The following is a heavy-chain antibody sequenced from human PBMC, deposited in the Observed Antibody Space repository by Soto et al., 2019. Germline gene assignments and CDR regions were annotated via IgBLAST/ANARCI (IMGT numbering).Heavy chain of an antibody. CDR1: GFTFSSYR. CDR2: ISRSSIYI. CDR3: VYDQCSRSLYGMCV. J-gene: IGHJ6*02. D-gene: IGHD3-16*01. Sequence: GGSLRLSCAASGFTFSSYRMNWFRQAPGKGLEWVSSISRSSIYIYYADSVKGRFTISRDNAKNSLYPQMISLRAEDTAVYYCVYDQCSRSLYGMCVCGQGTSVLVSS. V-gene: IGHV3-21*04.